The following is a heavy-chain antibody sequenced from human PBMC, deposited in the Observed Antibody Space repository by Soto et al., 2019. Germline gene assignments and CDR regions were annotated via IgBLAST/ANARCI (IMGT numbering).Heavy chain of an antibody. D-gene: IGHD6-13*01. CDR3: AHRSYSSSWYGYNWFDP. J-gene: IGHJ5*02. Sequence: AGPTLVNPXQTLTLTCTFSGFSLSTSVVGVGWIRQPPGKALEWLALIYWDDDKRYSPSLKSRLTITKDTSKNQVVLTMTNMDPVDTATYYCAHRSYSSSWYGYNWFDPWGQGTLVTVYS. V-gene: IGHV2-5*02. CDR1: GFSLSTSVVG. CDR2: IYWDDDK.